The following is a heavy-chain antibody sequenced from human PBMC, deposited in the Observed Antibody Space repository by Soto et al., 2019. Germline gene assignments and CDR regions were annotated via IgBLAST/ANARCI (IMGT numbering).Heavy chain of an antibody. D-gene: IGHD5-12*01. V-gene: IGHV2-5*02. CDR1: GFSLSTSDMG. J-gene: IGHJ4*02. CDR2: IYWDDNR. Sequence: QITLKESGPTLVKPTQTLTLTCSFSGFSLSTSDMGVGWIRQPPGKALEWLALIYWDDNRRYSPSLKSRITITKDTSKNQAVLTMTNMDPVDTATYYCVHSVAHRGQGSGYYDAGGWGTGPLITVSS. CDR3: VHSVAHRGQGSGYYDAGG.